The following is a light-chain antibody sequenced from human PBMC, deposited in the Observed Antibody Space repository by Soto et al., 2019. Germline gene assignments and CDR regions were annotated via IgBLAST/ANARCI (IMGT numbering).Light chain of an antibody. J-gene: IGLJ2*01. CDR2: GVS. V-gene: IGLV2-14*01. CDR3: CSYTSFSTVV. CDR1: SSDVGGYNY. Sequence: QSTLTQPASVSGSPGQSITISCTGTSSDVGGYNYVSWYQHHPGKAPKLILFGVSDRPSGVSLRFSGSKSGNTASLTISGLQAEDAAEYYCCSYTSFSTVVFGGGTKLTVL.